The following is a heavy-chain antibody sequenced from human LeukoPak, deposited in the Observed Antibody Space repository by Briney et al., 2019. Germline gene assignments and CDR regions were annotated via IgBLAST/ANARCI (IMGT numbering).Heavy chain of an antibody. CDR2: ISSSSRMI. D-gene: IGHD4-11*01. CDR1: GILLSNYS. V-gene: IGHV3-48*01. J-gene: IGHJ4*02. Sequence: GSLKLFCSASGILLSNYSMKRVRPAPGKGLEWVSYISSSSRMIYHADSVKGRFTVSRDNAKNSLYLQMNSLRAEDTAVYYCARETVSFDYWGQGTLVTVSS. CDR3: ARETVSFDY.